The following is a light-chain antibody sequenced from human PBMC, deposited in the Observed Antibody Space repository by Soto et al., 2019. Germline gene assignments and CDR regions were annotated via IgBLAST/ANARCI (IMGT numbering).Light chain of an antibody. J-gene: IGKJ2*01. CDR3: QHRTNWEYT. CDR1: QDISNY. CDR2: AAS. Sequence: DIPMTQSPASLSASVGDRVTISCRASQDISNYLAWFQQKPGNAPKSLIYAASSLQSGVPLKFSASGSGTDFTLTISSLEPEDFAVYSCQHRTNWEYTFGQGTKLEIK. V-gene: IGKV1-16*02.